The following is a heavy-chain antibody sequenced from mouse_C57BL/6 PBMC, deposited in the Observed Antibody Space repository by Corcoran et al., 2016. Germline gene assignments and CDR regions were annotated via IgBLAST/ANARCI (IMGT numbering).Heavy chain of an antibody. CDR3: ARLGITTVVAMDY. D-gene: IGHD1-1*01. J-gene: IGHJ4*01. CDR1: GYTFTDYY. Sequence: EVQLQQSGPVLVKPGASVKMSCKASGYTFTDYYMNWVKQSHGKSLEWIGVINPYNGGTSYNQQFKGKATLTVDKSSSTAYMELNSLTSEDSAVYYCARLGITTVVAMDYWGQGTSVTVSS. CDR2: INPYNGGT. V-gene: IGHV1-19*01.